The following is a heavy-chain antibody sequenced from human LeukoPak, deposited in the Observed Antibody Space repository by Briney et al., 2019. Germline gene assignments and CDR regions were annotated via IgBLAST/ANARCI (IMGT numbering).Heavy chain of an antibody. CDR2: IKEDGSVK. V-gene: IGHV3-7*01. CDR1: GFTFTTYW. CDR3: ARDRSDSDICYCVDV. J-gene: IGHJ6*02. Sequence: GGSLRLSCAASGFTFTTYWMTWVRQAPGKGLEFVANIKEDGSVKNYVGSVQGRFTISRDNSRNLLYLQMDSLRAEDTAVYYCARDRSDSDICYCVDVWGQGTTVTVSS. D-gene: IGHD1-26*01.